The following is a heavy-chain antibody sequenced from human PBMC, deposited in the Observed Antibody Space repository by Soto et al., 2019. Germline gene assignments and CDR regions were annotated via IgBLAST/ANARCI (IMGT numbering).Heavy chain of an antibody. D-gene: IGHD6-13*01. Sequence: KVSCKASGGTFISYAISWVRQAPGQGLEWMGGIIPIFGTANYAQKFQGRVTITADESTSTAYMELSSLRSEDTAVYYCARGRIAAVRMDVWGQGTTVTVSS. CDR1: GGTFISYA. V-gene: IGHV1-69*01. CDR2: IIPIFGTA. J-gene: IGHJ6*02. CDR3: ARGRIAAVRMDV.